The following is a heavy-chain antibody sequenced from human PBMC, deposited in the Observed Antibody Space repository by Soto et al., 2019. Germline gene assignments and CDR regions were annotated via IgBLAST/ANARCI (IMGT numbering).Heavy chain of an antibody. CDR1: GDSISSSSYY. V-gene: IGHV4-39*01. J-gene: IGHJ6*02. D-gene: IGHD3-22*01. Sequence: SETLSLTCTVFGDSISSSSYYWGWIRQPPGKGLEWIGSIYYSGSTYYNPSLKSRVTISVDTSKNQFSLKLSSVTAADTAVYYCARRLYYDSSGFEGGGMDVWGQGTTVTVSS. CDR2: IYYSGST. CDR3: ARRLYYDSSGFEGGGMDV.